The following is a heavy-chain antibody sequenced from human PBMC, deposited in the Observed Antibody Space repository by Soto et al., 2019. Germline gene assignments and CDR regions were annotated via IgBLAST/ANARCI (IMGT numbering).Heavy chain of an antibody. CDR2: VYPGGSVT. CDR3: ASPPHSSTYYGTGY. CDR1: GYSFTNFW. V-gene: IGHV5-51*01. D-gene: IGHD1-26*01. Sequence: GESPKIFCKGSGYSFTNFWIGWVRQMPGKGLEGMGIVYPGGSVTRYSPYFQGQITISADKSISTAYLQWSSLKASDTDMYYCASPPHSSTYYGTGYWGQGTLVTVSS. J-gene: IGHJ4*02.